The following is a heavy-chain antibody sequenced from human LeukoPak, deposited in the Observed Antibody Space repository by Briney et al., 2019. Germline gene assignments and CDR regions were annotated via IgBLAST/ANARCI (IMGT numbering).Heavy chain of an antibody. CDR3: TTDPRH. CDR1: GFKVRDVW. J-gene: IGHJ4*02. Sequence: KSGGSLRLSCGASGFKVRDVWIRWVRQAPGRGLEWLGRIKSKSDGEITDYIAPVKGRFTISRDDSKNTASLQMNSLRTEDSAIYYCTTDPRHWGQGTLVTVSS. CDR2: IKSKSDGEIT. V-gene: IGHV3-15*01.